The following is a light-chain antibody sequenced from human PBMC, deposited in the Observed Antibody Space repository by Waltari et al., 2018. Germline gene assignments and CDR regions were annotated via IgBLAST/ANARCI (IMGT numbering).Light chain of an antibody. Sequence: EIVLTQSPGTLSLSPGELATLSCRASQSVGRTLAWYQQKPGQAPRLLIYAASNRATGIPDRFSGSGSGTDFSLTISRLEPEDFAVYYCQHYVRLPATFGQGTKVAIK. V-gene: IGKV3-20*01. CDR2: AAS. CDR3: QHYVRLPAT. J-gene: IGKJ1*01. CDR1: QSVGRT.